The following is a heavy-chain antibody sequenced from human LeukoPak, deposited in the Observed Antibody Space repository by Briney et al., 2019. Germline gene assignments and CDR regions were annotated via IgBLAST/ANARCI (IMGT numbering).Heavy chain of an antibody. J-gene: IGHJ6*02. D-gene: IGHD6-19*01. Sequence: GASLRLSCAASGFTFSSYAMTWVRQAPGKGLEWVASIDAGGGDTYHSDSVKGRFTISRDNSMNTLYLQMNSLRADDTAVYYCGRPTKYWLVRGDGVDVWGQGTTVTVSS. CDR3: GRPTKYWLVRGDGVDV. CDR2: IDAGGGDT. V-gene: IGHV3-23*01. CDR1: GFTFSSYA.